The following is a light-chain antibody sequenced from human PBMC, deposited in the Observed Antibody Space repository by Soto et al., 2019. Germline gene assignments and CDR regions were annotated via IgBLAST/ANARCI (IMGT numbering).Light chain of an antibody. Sequence: QSVLTQPPSVSGAPGQRVTISCTWSSSNIGAGYDVHWYQQFPGTAPKLLIYGNSDRPSGVPDRFSGSKSGTSASLAITGLQAEDEADYYCQSYDSSLSGYVFGTGTKVTVL. J-gene: IGLJ1*01. CDR3: QSYDSSLSGYV. CDR2: GNS. CDR1: SSNIGAGYD. V-gene: IGLV1-40*01.